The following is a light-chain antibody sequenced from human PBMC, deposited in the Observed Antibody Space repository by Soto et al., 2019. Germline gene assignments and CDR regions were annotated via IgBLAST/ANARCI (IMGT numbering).Light chain of an antibody. J-gene: IGKJ5*01. V-gene: IGKV1-5*01. CDR2: DAS. Sequence: DIQITQSPSTLSASVGDSVTITCRASQNIRNWLAWYQQKLGKAPNPLIYDASSLKSGVPARVSGSGSGTEFTLSISSLQSDDFAPYYRQPYNTYSTFGQGTRLETK. CDR3: QPYNTYST. CDR1: QNIRNW.